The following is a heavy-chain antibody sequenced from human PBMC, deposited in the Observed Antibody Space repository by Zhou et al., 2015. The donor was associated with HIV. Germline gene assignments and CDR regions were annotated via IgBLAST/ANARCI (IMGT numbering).Heavy chain of an antibody. J-gene: IGHJ4*02. V-gene: IGHV3-9*01. Sequence: VQLVESGGGFVQPGRSLRLSCAASGFRFEDYAMHWVRQGPGKGLEWVSGISWNSGAIGYADSVKGRFTISRDNANKSLYLHLTSLRPEETALYYCAKDLAAFAVAGTLGFDLWGQGALVTVSS. CDR2: ISWNSGAI. D-gene: IGHD6-19*01. CDR1: GFRFEDYA. CDR3: AKDLAAFAVAGTLGFDL.